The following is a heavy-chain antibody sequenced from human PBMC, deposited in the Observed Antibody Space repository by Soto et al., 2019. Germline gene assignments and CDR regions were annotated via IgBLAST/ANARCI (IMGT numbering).Heavy chain of an antibody. V-gene: IGHV1-69*13. CDR3: AREGRAKHCSGGRCEVPCFDT. Sequence: SVKVSCKASGGTFSSYAVSWVRQAPGQGLEWMGGIIPIFGTANYAQKFQGGVTITADESTSTAYMELSSLRSEDTAVYYCAREGRAKHCSGGRCEVPCFDTWGQGTLVTVSS. D-gene: IGHD2-15*01. CDR1: GGTFSSYA. CDR2: IIPIFGTA. J-gene: IGHJ5*02.